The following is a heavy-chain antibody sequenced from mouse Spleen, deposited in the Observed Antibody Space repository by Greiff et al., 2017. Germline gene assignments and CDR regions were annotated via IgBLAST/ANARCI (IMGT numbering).Heavy chain of an antibody. V-gene: IGHV1S5*01. CDR3: TTLLLRHRFAY. CDR2: IYPGSGST. Sequence: VQLQQPGAELVKPGASVKLSCKASGYTFTSYWMHWVKQRPGQGLEWIGNIYPGSGSTNYDEKFKSKATLTVDTSSSTAYMQLSSLTSEDSAVYYCTTLLLRHRFAYWGQGTLVTVSA. D-gene: IGHD1-1*01. CDR1: GYTFTSYW. J-gene: IGHJ3*01.